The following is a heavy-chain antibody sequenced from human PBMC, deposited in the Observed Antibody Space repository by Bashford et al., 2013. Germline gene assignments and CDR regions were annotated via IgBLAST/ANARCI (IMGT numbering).Heavy chain of an antibody. Sequence: GGSLRLSCAASGFSFSDCGMHWVRQAPGKGLQWVAVVTYHGKQYYADSVKGRFTISRDDSKNTLYLQMNSLRVEDTAVYFCAKAQYDYYNIQRGLGYWGQGTLVTVSS. D-gene: IGHD3-22*01. CDR1: GFSFSDCG. CDR3: AKAQYDYYNIQRGLGY. CDR2: VTYHGKQ. J-gene: IGHJ4*02. V-gene: IGHV3-30*18.